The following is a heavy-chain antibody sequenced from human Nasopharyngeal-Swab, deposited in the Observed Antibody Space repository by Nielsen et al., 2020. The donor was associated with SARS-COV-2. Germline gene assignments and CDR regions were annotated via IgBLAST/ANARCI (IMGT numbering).Heavy chain of an antibody. Sequence: LSFTCAASGFASWKYAMSWVRQAPGKGLEWVSTVSNNDGSLTFYADSVKGRFTISRDTSKNTVSLQMNSLRAEHTAVYYCAKDDFCPACAFDVWGQGTIVTVSS. D-gene: IGHD2-21*02. CDR1: GFASWKYA. CDR3: AKDDFCPACAFDV. CDR2: VSNNDGSLT. J-gene: IGHJ3*01. V-gene: IGHV3-23*01.